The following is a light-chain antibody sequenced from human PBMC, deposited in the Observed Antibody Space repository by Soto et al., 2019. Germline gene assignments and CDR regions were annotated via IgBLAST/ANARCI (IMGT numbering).Light chain of an antibody. CDR3: QQYNSYPWT. V-gene: IGKV1-5*01. Sequence: DNQMTLSPATLSAYVKDRVTITCRASQSISSWLAWYQQKPGKAPKLLIYDASSLESGVPSRFSGSGSGTEFTLTISSLQPDDFATYYCQQYNSYPWTFGQGTKVDI. CDR1: QSISSW. CDR2: DAS. J-gene: IGKJ1*01.